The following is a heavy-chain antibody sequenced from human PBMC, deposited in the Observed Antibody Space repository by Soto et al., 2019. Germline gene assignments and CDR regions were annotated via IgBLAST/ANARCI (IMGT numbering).Heavy chain of an antibody. CDR1: GGSISSGGHY. Sequence: QVQLKESGPGLVKPSQNLSLSCTVSGGSISSGGHYWSWIRQHPGKGLEWIGYIYHSGSTYYHSVTTKYNPALESRRTISVETSMHQSSLKLISVIAEDTAVYYCARVYYSGSGCFDYWVQGTLVTVSS. D-gene: IGHD3-10*01. CDR3: ARVYYSGSGCFDY. V-gene: IGHV4-31*03. J-gene: IGHJ4*02. CDR2: IYHSGST.